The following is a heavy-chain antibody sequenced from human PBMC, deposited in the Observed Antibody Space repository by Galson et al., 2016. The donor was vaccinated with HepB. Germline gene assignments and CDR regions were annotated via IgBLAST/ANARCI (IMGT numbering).Heavy chain of an antibody. CDR2: ISTDESNK. CDR3: ARGLRWYWYLDL. D-gene: IGHD4-23*01. V-gene: IGHV3-30*03. CDR1: GFIFSTYG. Sequence: SLRLSCAASGFIFSTYGMHWVRQAPGKGLECVALISTDESNKYYGDSVKGRFTISRDNSKNTLYLQMNSLGADDTAVYYCARGLRWYWYLDLWGRGTLVTVSS. J-gene: IGHJ2*01.